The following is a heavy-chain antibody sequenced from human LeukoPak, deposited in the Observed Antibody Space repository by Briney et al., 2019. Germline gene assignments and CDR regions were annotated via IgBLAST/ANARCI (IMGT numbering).Heavy chain of an antibody. CDR1: GGSMRGYY. CDR2: MYYSGST. V-gene: IGHV4-59*01. CDR3: ARVNDYYDSTSYYYFAFDI. Sequence: SETLSLTCTASGGSMRGYYWSWIRQPPGKGLQWIAYMYYSGSTNYNPSLKSRVTISVDTSKNQLSLKLSSVTAADTAVYYCARVNDYYDSTSYYYFAFDIWGQGTMVTVSS. D-gene: IGHD3-22*01. J-gene: IGHJ3*02.